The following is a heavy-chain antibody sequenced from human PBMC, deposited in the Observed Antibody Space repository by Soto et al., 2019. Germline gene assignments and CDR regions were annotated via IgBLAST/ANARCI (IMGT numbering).Heavy chain of an antibody. CDR3: ARETKAGLHP. Sequence: EVQLVESGGGLVQPGGSLRLSCAASGFTFRSYWMSWVRQAPGKGLEWVADIKQDGSEKYYVDSVKGRFTISRDNAKNSLYLQMNSPRTRDTAVYYCARETKAGLHPWGQGTLVTVSS. J-gene: IGHJ5*02. V-gene: IGHV3-7*01. CDR1: GFTFRSYW. CDR2: IKQDGSEK. D-gene: IGHD6-13*01.